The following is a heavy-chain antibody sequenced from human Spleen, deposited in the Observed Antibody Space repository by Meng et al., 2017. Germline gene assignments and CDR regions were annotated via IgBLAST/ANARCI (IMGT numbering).Heavy chain of an antibody. J-gene: IGHJ4*02. CDR1: GFSVRSNY. CDR2: IYSGDRT. V-gene: IGHV3-66*02. Sequence: GGSLRLSCAASGFSVRSNYMGWVRQAPGKGLEWVSIIYSGDRTNHADSVKGRFTISRDNSKNTLYLQMNSLRIEDTAVYYCARDDVHGDYLLDYWGQGTLVTVSS. D-gene: IGHD4-17*01. CDR3: ARDDVHGDYLLDY.